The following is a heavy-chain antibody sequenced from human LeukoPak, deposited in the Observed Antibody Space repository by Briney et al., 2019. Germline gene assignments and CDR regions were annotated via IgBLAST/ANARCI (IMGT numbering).Heavy chain of an antibody. CDR3: ATSVRGVIIPIHY. CDR2: FDPEDGET. D-gene: IGHD3-10*01. Sequence: ASVKVSCKVSGYTLTELSMHWVRQAPGKGLEWMGGFDPEDGETIYAQKFQGRVTMTEDTPTDTAYMELSSLRSEDTAVYYCATSVRGVIIPIHYWGQGTLVTVSS. CDR1: GYTLTELS. J-gene: IGHJ4*02. V-gene: IGHV1-24*01.